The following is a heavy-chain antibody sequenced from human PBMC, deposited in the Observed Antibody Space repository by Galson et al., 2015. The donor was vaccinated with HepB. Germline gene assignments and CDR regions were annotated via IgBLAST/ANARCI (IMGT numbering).Heavy chain of an antibody. J-gene: IGHJ4*02. D-gene: IGHD6-19*01. CDR3: TKVKGDIAVAGPFDY. Sequence: SLRLSCAASGFTFSRYGMDWVRQAPGKGLEWVAVISFDGSNKYYADSVKGRFTISRDNSKNTLCLQMNSLRAEDTAVYYCTKVKGDIAVAGPFDYWGQGTLVTVSS. V-gene: IGHV3-30*18. CDR2: ISFDGSNK. CDR1: GFTFSRYG.